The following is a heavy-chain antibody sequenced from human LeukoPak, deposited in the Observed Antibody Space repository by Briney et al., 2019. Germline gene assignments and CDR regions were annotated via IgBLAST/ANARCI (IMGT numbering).Heavy chain of an antibody. J-gene: IGHJ4*02. V-gene: IGHV4-61*08. CDR3: ARGRDYYDTSAGY. CDR1: GGSISSGDYY. Sequence: PSETLSLTCTVSGGSISSGDYYWSWIRQPPGKGLEWIGYIYYSGSANYNPSLKSRVTISVDTSKNQFSLKLSSVTTADTAVYYCARGRDYYDTSAGYWGQGTLVTVSS. D-gene: IGHD3-22*01. CDR2: IYYSGSA.